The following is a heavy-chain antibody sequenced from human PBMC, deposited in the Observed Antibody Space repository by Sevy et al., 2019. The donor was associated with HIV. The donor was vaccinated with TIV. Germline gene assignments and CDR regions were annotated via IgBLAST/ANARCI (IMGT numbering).Heavy chain of an antibody. V-gene: IGHV3-23*01. CDR1: GFTFTVQA. D-gene: IGHD3-16*01. CDR3: AVELAFGDVGGDYDY. Sequence: GGSLRLSCAASGFTFTVQAMGWVRQAPGKGLEWISSISGRGGSTYYADSVKGRFTISRDNSKNTLYLEMNSLRGEDTAVYYCAVELAFGDVGGDYDYWGQGTLVTVSS. CDR2: ISGRGGST. J-gene: IGHJ4*02.